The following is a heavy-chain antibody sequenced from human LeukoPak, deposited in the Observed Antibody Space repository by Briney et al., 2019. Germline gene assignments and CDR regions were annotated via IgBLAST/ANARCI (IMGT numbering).Heavy chain of an antibody. Sequence: RESLKISCKGSGYSFTSYWIGWVRQMPGKGLEWMGIIYPGDSDTRYSPSSQGQVTISADKSISTAYLQWSSLKAADTAMYYCARLSYYNWFDPWGQGTLVTVSS. J-gene: IGHJ5*02. CDR2: IYPGDSDT. CDR1: GYSFTSYW. CDR3: ARLSYYNWFDP. V-gene: IGHV5-51*01. D-gene: IGHD1-26*01.